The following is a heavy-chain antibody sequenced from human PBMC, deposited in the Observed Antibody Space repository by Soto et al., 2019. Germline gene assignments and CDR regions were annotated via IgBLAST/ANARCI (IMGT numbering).Heavy chain of an antibody. V-gene: IGHV3-64D*06. CDR3: VKGDRGAMARDYFDY. J-gene: IGHJ4*02. CDR2: ISSNGGST. CDR1: GCTFSSYA. D-gene: IGHD3-10*01. Sequence: GGSLRLSCSASGCTFSSYAMHWVRQAPGKGLEYVSAISSNGGSTYYADSVKGRFTISRDNSKNTLYLQMSSLRAEDTAVYYCVKGDRGAMARDYFDYWGQGTLVTVSS.